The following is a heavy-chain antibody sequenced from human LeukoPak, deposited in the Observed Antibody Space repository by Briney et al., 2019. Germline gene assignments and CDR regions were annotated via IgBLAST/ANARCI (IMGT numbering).Heavy chain of an antibody. CDR1: GFTFSSDA. J-gene: IGHJ5*02. CDR3: ARPTMVRGVIRWFDP. V-gene: IGHV3-23*01. CDR2: VSGSGGST. D-gene: IGHD3-10*01. Sequence: PGGSLRLSCAASGFTFSSDAMSWVRQAPGKGLEWVSAVSGSGGSTYYADSVKGRFTISRDNSKNTLYLQMNSLRAEDTAVYYCARPTMVRGVIRWFDPWGQGTLVTVSS.